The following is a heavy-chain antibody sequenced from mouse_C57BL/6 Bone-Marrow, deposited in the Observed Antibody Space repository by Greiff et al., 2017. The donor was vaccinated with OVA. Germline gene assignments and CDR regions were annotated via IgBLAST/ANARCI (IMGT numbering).Heavy chain of an antibody. Sequence: EVQVVESGGGLVKPGGSLKLSCAASGFTFSSYAMSWVRQTPEKRLEWVATISDGGSYTYYPDNVKGRFTISRDNAKNNLYLQMSHLKSEDTAMYYCARDYDRYFDVWGTGTTVTVSS. V-gene: IGHV5-4*01. CDR1: GFTFSSYA. CDR3: ARDYDRYFDV. CDR2: ISDGGSYT. D-gene: IGHD2-12*01. J-gene: IGHJ1*03.